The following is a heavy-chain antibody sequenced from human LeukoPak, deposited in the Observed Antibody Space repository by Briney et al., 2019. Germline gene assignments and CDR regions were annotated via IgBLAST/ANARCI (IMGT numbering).Heavy chain of an antibody. Sequence: SETLSLTCTVSGGSISSSYWSWIRQPPGKGLEWIGYIYYTGSTNCNPSLKSRVTISVDTSKNQFSLNLSSVTAADTAVYYCARGGYTHGPLPSWGQGTLLTVSS. CDR3: ARGGYTHGPLPS. CDR1: GGSISSSY. CDR2: IYYTGST. D-gene: IGHD5-18*01. V-gene: IGHV4-59*01. J-gene: IGHJ5*02.